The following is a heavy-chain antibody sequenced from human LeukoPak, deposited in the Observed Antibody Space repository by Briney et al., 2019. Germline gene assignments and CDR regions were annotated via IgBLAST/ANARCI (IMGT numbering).Heavy chain of an antibody. V-gene: IGHV5-51*01. CDR1: GYSFTSYW. Sequence: GGSLKISCKGSGYSFTSYWIGWVRQVPGKGLEWIGIIYPGDSDTRSSPSFQGQVTISGDKSISTAYLQWSSLKASDTAMYYCARRDILTGYYNFDYWGQGTLVTVSS. CDR2: IYPGDSDT. CDR3: ARRDILTGYYNFDY. D-gene: IGHD3-9*01. J-gene: IGHJ4*02.